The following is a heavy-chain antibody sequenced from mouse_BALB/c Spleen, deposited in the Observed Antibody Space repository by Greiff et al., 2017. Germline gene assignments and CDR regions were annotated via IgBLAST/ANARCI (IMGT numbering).Heavy chain of an antibody. V-gene: IGHV3-2*02. CDR3: ARTRDWYFDV. CDR1: GYSITSDYA. J-gene: IGHJ1*01. CDR2: ISYSGST. Sequence: VQLQQSGPGLVKPSQSLSLTCTVTGYSITSDYAWNWIRQFPGNKLEWMGYISYSGSTSYNPSLKSRISITRDTSKNQFFLQLNSVTTEDTATYYCARTRDWYFDVWGAGTTVTVSS.